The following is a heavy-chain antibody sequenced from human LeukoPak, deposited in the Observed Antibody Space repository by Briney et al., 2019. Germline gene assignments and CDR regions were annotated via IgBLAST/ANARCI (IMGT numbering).Heavy chain of an antibody. CDR3: ATFPYGDRAFDF. Sequence: SETLSLTCTVSGGSISSYYWGWIRQPPGKGLEWIGYIYYSGTTKFNPSLKSRVTVSVDTSKNQLSLKLSSVTAADTAVYYCATFPYGDRAFDFWGQGALVTVSS. J-gene: IGHJ4*02. V-gene: IGHV4-59*08. CDR2: IYYSGTT. D-gene: IGHD4-17*01. CDR1: GGSISSYY.